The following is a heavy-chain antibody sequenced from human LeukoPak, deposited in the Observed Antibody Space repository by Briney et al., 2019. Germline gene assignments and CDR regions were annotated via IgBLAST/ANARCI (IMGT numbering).Heavy chain of an antibody. CDR2: IYYSGST. CDR1: GGSISNYY. CDR3: ARTTEGYCRSNSCYGFYYSYYMDV. V-gene: IGHV4-59*01. D-gene: IGHD2-2*01. J-gene: IGHJ6*03. Sequence: SETLSLTCTVSGGSISNYYWSWIRQPPGKGLEWIGYIYYSGSTNYNPSLKSRVTISVDTSKNQFSLKVSSVTAADTAVYYCARTTEGYCRSNSCYGFYYSYYMDVWGKGTTVSIPS.